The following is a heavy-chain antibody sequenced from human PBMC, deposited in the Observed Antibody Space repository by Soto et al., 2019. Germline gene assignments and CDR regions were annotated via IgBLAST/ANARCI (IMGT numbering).Heavy chain of an antibody. CDR1: GFTFSSYG. J-gene: IGHJ4*02. Sequence: PGGSLRLSCAASGFTFSSYGMHWVRQAPGKGLEWVAVIWYDGSNKYYADSVKGRFTISRDNSKNTLYLQMNSLRAEDTAVYYCARGVLGYCSGGSCNRDLFHWGQGTLVTVSS. D-gene: IGHD2-15*01. CDR2: IWYDGSNK. CDR3: ARGVLGYCSGGSCNRDLFH. V-gene: IGHV3-33*01.